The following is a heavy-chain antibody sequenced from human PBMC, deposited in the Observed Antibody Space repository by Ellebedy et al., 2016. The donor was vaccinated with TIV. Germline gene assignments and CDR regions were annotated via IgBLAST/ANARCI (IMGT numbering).Heavy chain of an antibody. J-gene: IGHJ4*02. CDR1: GFTFSGYW. CDR3: TPWGLGGY. D-gene: IGHD2-21*01. CDR2: ISNDGSST. Sequence: GESLKISCEASGFTFSGYWMHWVRQAPGRGLVWVSRISNDGSSTSYADSVKGRFTISRDNAKNTLYLQMNSLRAEDTAAYYCTPWGLGGYWGQGTLVTVSS. V-gene: IGHV3-74*01.